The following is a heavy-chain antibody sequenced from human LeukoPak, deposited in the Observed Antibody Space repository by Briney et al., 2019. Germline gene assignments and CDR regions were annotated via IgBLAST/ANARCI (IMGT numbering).Heavy chain of an antibody. D-gene: IGHD3-9*01. CDR3: AKDNYDILTGFDY. CDR1: GFTFDDYA. Sequence: PGGSLRLSCAASGFTFDDYAMHWVRQAPGKGLEWVSGISWNSGSIGYADSVKGRFTISRDNAKNSLYLQMNSLRAEDTALYYCAKDNYDILTGFDYWGQGTLVTVSS. CDR2: ISWNSGSI. J-gene: IGHJ4*02. V-gene: IGHV3-9*01.